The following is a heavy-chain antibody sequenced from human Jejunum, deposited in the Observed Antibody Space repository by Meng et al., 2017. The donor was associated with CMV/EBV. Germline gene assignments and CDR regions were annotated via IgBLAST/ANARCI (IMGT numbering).Heavy chain of an antibody. Sequence: TFRYHYMDWVRQATGKGLEGIGRIRKKTDSYTTEYAASVKGRFTISRDDSKNSLYLQMNSLKTEDTAVYFCARTVVGVSTDAFDIWGQGTMVTVSS. CDR1: TFRYHY. J-gene: IGHJ3*02. CDR3: ARTVVGVSTDAFDI. V-gene: IGHV3-72*01. CDR2: IRKKTDSYTT. D-gene: IGHD1-26*01.